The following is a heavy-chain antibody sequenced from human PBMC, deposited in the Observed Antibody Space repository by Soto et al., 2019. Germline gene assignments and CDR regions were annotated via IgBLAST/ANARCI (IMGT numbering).Heavy chain of an antibody. D-gene: IGHD3-3*01. J-gene: IGHJ4*02. Sequence: GGSLRLSCAASGFTFSSYSLNWVRQAPGKGLEWVSSISSSSDSIYYADSVKGRFTISRDNAQNSLYLQMNSLRAADTAVCYCAGVDVRSGYGPYYSECWCQGP. CDR2: ISSSSDSI. V-gene: IGHV3-21*01. CDR3: AGVDVRSGYGPYYSEC. CDR1: GFTFSSYS.